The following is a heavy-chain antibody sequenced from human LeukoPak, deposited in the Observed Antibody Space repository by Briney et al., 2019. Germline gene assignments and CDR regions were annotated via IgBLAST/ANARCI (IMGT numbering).Heavy chain of an antibody. J-gene: IGHJ2*01. Sequence: GGSVRLSCAASGFTLSTSWMQWARHARGGGLVWVSRINRDGSSTTYGASVEGRFTTCRDNATNTLYLQMNRLRAEDTAVYSCVTPLGYCGGAPCFADYYFDLWGRGTLVTVSS. D-gene: IGHD2-15*01. CDR3: VTPLGYCGGAPCFADYYFDL. V-gene: IGHV3-74*01. CDR2: INRDGSST. CDR1: GFTLSTSW.